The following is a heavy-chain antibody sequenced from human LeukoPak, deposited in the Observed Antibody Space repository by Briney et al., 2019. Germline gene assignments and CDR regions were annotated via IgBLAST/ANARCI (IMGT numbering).Heavy chain of an antibody. CDR2: ISYDGSNK. V-gene: IGHV3-30-3*01. Sequence: GRSLRLSCAASGFTFSSYAMHWVRQAPGKGLEWVAVISYDGSNKHYADSVKGRFTISRDNSKNTLYLQMNSLRAEDTAVYYCARIGGTDCSSTSCLYGMDVWGQGTTVTVSS. D-gene: IGHD2-2*01. CDR3: ARIGGTDCSSTSCLYGMDV. CDR1: GFTFSSYA. J-gene: IGHJ6*02.